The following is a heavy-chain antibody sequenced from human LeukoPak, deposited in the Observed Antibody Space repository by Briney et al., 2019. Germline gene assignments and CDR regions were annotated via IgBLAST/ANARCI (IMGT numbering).Heavy chain of an antibody. J-gene: IGHJ3*02. CDR2: IYYSGST. CDR3: ARGAAVAHDAFDI. CDR1: GGSFSGYY. V-gene: IGHV4-34*01. D-gene: IGHD6-19*01. Sequence: SETLSLTCAVYGGSFSGYYWSWIRQPPGKGLEWIGSIYYSGSTYYNPSLKSRVTISVDTSKNQFSLKLSSVTAADTAVYYCARGAAVAHDAFDIWGQGTMVTVSS.